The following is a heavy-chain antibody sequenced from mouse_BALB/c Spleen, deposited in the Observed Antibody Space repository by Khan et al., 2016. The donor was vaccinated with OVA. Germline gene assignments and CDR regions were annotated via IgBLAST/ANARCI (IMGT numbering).Heavy chain of an antibody. CDR2: IYPFNDVT. CDR3: APVGTDCVCFVY. D-gene: IGHD2-13*01. J-gene: IGHJ3*01. CDR1: GYTFTSYV. Sequence: VQLQQPGPEVVKPGASVKMSCKASGYTFTSYVMSWVKQKPGQGLEWIGYIYPFNDVTKFNEKFNGKATLPSDNSSSTAYMELSSLTSEDSAVYYCAPVGTDCVCFVYWGQGTLVTVSA. V-gene: IGHV1S136*01.